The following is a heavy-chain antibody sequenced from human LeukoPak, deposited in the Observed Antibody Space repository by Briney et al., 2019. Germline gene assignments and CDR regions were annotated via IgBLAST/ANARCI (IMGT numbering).Heavy chain of an antibody. V-gene: IGHV4-34*01. CDR2: TNHSGST. CDR1: GGSFSGYY. D-gene: IGHD5-24*01. CDR3: ARGRDGYKNY. Sequence: PSETLSLTCAVYGGSFSGYYWSWIRQPPGKGLEWIGETNHSGSTNYNPSLKSRVTISVDTSKNQFSLKLISVTAADTAVYYCARGRDGYKNYWGQGTLVTVSS. J-gene: IGHJ4*02.